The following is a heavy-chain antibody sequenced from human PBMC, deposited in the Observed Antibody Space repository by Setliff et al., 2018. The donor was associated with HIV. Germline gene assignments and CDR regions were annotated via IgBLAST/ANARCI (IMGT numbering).Heavy chain of an antibody. D-gene: IGHD7-27*01. V-gene: IGHV3-23*01. Sequence: GGSLRLSCAASRFTFSNFGMSWVRQAPGKGLEWVSSLSDSGANTYFANSVRGRFSISRDNSKNTVDLQMNSLTTDDTAVYYCAREVPGDRRLGHWFDPWGQGSLVTVSS. CDR3: AREVPGDRRLGHWFDP. CDR1: RFTFSNFG. J-gene: IGHJ5*02. CDR2: LSDSGANT.